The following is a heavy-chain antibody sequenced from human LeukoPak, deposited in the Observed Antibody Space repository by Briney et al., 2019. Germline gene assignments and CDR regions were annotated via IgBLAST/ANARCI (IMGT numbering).Heavy chain of an antibody. D-gene: IGHD2-15*01. CDR2: ISYDGSNK. J-gene: IGHJ4*02. V-gene: IGHV3-30-3*01. CDR1: GFTFSSYA. CDR3: ARDTIGYCSGGSCYSFDY. Sequence: PGGSLRLSCAASGFTFSSYAMHWVRQAPGKGLEWVAVISYDGSNKYYADSVKGRFTISRDNSKNTLYLQMNSLRAEDTAVYYCARDTIGYCSGGSCYSFDYWGQGTLVTVSS.